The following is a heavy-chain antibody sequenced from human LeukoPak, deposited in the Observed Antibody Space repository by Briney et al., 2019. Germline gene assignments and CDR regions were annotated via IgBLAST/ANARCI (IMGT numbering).Heavy chain of an antibody. J-gene: IGHJ4*02. CDR2: INSAGSST. CDR3: ASDLDNGDYGY. D-gene: IGHD4-17*01. CDR1: GFTFSSYW. V-gene: IGHV3-74*01. Sequence: PGGSLRLSCAGSGFTFSSYWMHWVRQAPGKGLVWVSRINSAGSSTTYADSVKGRFTISRDNAKNTLYLQMNSLTVEDTAVYYGASDLDNGDYGYWGQGTLVTVSS.